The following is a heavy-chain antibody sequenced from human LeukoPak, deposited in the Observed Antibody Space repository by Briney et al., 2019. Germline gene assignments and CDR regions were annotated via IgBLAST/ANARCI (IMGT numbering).Heavy chain of an antibody. CDR1: GGSITTYY. Sequence: PSETLSLTCTVSGGSITTYYWSWIRQPPGKGLEWIGNIYYSGSTNYNPSLKSRVTISVDTSKNQFSLKLSSVTAADTAVYYCARLYQGKRPPDYWGQGTLVTVSS. J-gene: IGHJ4*02. CDR2: IYYSGST. CDR3: ARLYQGKRPPDY. D-gene: IGHD6-25*01. V-gene: IGHV4-59*08.